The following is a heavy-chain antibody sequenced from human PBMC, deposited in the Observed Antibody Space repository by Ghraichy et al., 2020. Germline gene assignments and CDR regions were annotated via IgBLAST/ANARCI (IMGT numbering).Heavy chain of an antibody. D-gene: IGHD3-22*01. CDR1: GDSVSTNSAT. J-gene: IGHJ4*02. CDR3: ARWGHYDSSGYFDY. CDR2: TYYRSKWYN. Sequence: SETLSLTCAISGDSVSTNSATWNWIRQSPSRGLEWLGRTYYRSKWYNDYAVSVRSRITMNPDTSKNQFSLQLNSVTSEDKAVYYCARWGHYDSSGYFDYWGQGTLVTVSS. V-gene: IGHV6-1*01.